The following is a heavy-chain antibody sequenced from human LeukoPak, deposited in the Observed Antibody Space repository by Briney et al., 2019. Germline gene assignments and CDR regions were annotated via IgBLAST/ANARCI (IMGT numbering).Heavy chain of an antibody. Sequence: GGSLRLSCAASGITVSNNYMSWVRQAPGKGLEWVSSISSSSSYIYYADSVKGRFTISRDNAKNSLYLQMNSLRAEDTAVYYCARDGGDWGQGTLVTVSS. CDR3: ARDGGD. D-gene: IGHD2-21*01. V-gene: IGHV3-21*01. CDR2: ISSSSSYI. J-gene: IGHJ4*02. CDR1: GITVSNNY.